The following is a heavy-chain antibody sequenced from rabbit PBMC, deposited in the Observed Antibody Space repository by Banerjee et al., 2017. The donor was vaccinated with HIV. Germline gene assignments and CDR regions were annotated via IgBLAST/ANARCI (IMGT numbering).Heavy chain of an antibody. CDR2: INTISGDT. J-gene: IGHJ4*01. D-gene: IGHD3-1*01. CDR1: GSDISSNA. Sequence: QEQLVESGGGLVQPEGSLTLTCKASGSDISSNAMCWVRQAPGKGLELIACINTISGDTVYATWAKGRSTISKTSSTTVTLQMTSLTAADTATYFCARDTGAWNDFNLWGPGTLVTVS. V-gene: IGHV1S45*01. CDR3: ARDTGAWNDFNL.